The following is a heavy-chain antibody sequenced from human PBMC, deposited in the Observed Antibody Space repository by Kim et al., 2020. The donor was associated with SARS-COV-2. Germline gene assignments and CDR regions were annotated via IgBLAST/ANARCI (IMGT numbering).Heavy chain of an antibody. V-gene: IGHV4-4*07. CDR3: ARAPTGNGFDV. Sequence: NYGPSLKSRVAMSLDRSKNEISLKLASVTAADTAVYFCARAPTGNGFDVWGQGTMLIVSS. J-gene: IGHJ3*01.